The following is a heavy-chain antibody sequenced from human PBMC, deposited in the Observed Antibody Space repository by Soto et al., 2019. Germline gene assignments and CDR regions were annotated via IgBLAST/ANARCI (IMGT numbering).Heavy chain of an antibody. D-gene: IGHD6-13*01. CDR1: GYSFTSYW. V-gene: IGHV5-51*01. CDR3: ARRHSSSSAFDP. Sequence: PGESLKISCEGSGYSFTSYWIGWVRQMPGKGPEWMGIIYPGNSNTRYSPSFQGQVTISADKSISTAYLQWSSLKASDTAMYYCARRHSSSSAFDPWGQGTLVTVSS. CDR2: IYPGNSNT. J-gene: IGHJ5*02.